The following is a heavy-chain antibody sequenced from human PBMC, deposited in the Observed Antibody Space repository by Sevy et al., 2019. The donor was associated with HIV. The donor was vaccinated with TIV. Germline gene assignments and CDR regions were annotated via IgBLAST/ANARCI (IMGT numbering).Heavy chain of an antibody. CDR3: AKRTITADYYNN. Sequence: GGSLRLSCAASGFTFSSYAMSWVRQAPGKGLEWVSTISGGGDSTYYADSVKGRFTISRDNSKNTLYLQMNSLRAEDTAVYYCAKRTITADYYNNWGQGTLVTVSS. D-gene: IGHD3-22*01. V-gene: IGHV3-23*01. CDR1: GFTFSSYA. J-gene: IGHJ4*02. CDR2: ISGGGDST.